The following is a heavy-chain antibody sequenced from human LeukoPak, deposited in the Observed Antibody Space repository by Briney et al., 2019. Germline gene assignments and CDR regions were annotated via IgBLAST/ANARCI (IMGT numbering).Heavy chain of an antibody. CDR2: TIPVFGTA. D-gene: IGHD2-15*01. J-gene: IGHJ3*02. CDR1: GDTFSSYA. CDR3: ARDRVVGLGIDNAFDI. Sequence: SVKVSCKASGDTFSSYAISWVRQAPGQGLEWMGGTIPVFGTANYAQKFQGRVTITADESTSTAYMELSSLRSEDTAVYYCARDRVVGLGIDNAFDIWGHGTMVTVSS. V-gene: IGHV1-69*13.